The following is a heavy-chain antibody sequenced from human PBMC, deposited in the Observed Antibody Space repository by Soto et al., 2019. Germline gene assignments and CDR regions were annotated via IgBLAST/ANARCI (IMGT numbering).Heavy chain of an antibody. J-gene: IGHJ4*02. CDR2: INHSGST. CDR1: GGSLSDHY. D-gene: IGHD3-22*01. Sequence: PSETLSLTCAVYGGSLSDHYWTWIRQPPGKGLEWIGEINHSGSTNYNPSLKTRVTTSVDTSKNQFSLKLRSVTAADTAIYYCARVSDSRGYFLPYWGQGVPVTVSS. CDR3: ARVSDSRGYFLPY. V-gene: IGHV4-34*01.